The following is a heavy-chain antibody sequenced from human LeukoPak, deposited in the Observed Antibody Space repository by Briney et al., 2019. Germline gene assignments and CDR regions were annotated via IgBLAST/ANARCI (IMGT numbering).Heavy chain of an antibody. J-gene: IGHJ3*02. D-gene: IGHD3-10*01. Sequence: PGGSLRLSCAASGFIVSSNYMYWVRQAPGKGLEWVSVIYNSGSTYYADSVKGRFTISRDNPKNTLYLQMNSLRVEDTAVYYCARVHWGNYYLNAFDIWGQGTMVTVSS. CDR2: IYNSGST. CDR1: GFIVSSNY. CDR3: ARVHWGNYYLNAFDI. V-gene: IGHV3-66*01.